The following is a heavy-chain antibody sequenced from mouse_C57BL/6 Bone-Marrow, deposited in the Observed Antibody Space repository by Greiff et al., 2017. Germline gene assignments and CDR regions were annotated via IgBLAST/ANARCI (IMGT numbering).Heavy chain of an antibody. CDR2: IDPENGDT. Sequence: EVQLKESGAELVRPGASVKLSCTASGFNIKDDYMHWVKQRPEQGLEWIGWIDPENGDTEYASKFQGKATITADTSSNTAYLQLSSLTSEDTAVYYCTTWGVTATFYYFDYWGQGTTLTVSS. CDR1: GFNIKDDY. V-gene: IGHV14-4*01. J-gene: IGHJ2*01. CDR3: TTWGVTATFYYFDY. D-gene: IGHD2-1*01.